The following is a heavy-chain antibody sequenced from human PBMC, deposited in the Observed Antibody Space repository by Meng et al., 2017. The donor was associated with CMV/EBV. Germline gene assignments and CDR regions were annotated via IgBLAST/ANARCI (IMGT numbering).Heavy chain of an antibody. D-gene: IGHD3-3*01. J-gene: IGHJ6*02. CDR1: GFTVSSNY. CDR3: ARVSYDFWSAVRGYYYYGMDV. Sequence: GESLKISCAASGFTVSSNYMSWVRQAPGKGLEWVSVIYSGGSTYYADSMKGRFTISRDNSKNTLYLQMNSLRAEDTAVYYCARVSYDFWSAVRGYYYYGMDVWGQGTAVTVSS. CDR2: IYSGGST. V-gene: IGHV3-53*01.